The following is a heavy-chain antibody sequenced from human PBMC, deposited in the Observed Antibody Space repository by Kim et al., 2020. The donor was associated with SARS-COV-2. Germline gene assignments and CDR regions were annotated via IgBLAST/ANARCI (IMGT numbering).Heavy chain of an antibody. CDR3: AKDEVTMIVVVITVNGFVFQH. CDR2: ISGSGGST. Sequence: GGSLRLSCAASGFTFSSYAMSWVRQAPGKGLEWVSAISGSGGSTYYADSVKGRFTISRDNSKNTLYLQMNSLRAEDTAVYYCAKDEVTMIVVVITVNGFVFQHWGQGTLVTVSS. V-gene: IGHV3-23*01. CDR1: GFTFSSYA. D-gene: IGHD3-22*01. J-gene: IGHJ1*01.